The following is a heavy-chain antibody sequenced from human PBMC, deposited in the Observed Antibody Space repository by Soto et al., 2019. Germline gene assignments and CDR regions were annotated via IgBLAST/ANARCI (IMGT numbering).Heavy chain of an antibody. J-gene: IGHJ4*02. CDR3: ARHQEHHYDRSGDLGKIDY. Sequence: GESLKISCKGSGYSFTSYWIAWVRQVPGKGLELMGVIYPGDSDIRYSPSFQGQVTISADKSISTAYLQWNSLKASGTALYYCARHQEHHYDRSGDLGKIDYWGQGSLVTVSS. CDR1: GYSFTSYW. CDR2: IYPGDSDI. D-gene: IGHD3-22*01. V-gene: IGHV5-51*01.